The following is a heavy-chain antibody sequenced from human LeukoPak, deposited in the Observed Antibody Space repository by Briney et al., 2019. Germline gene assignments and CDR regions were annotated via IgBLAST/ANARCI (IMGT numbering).Heavy chain of an antibody. Sequence: ASVKVSCKASGYTFTSYAMHWVRQAPGQRLEWMGWINAGKGNTKYSQKFQDRVTITRDTSASTAYMELSSLRSDDTAVYYCARDRRTMAAASKGDYWGRGTLVTVSS. CDR1: GYTFTSYA. J-gene: IGHJ4*02. CDR2: INAGKGNT. CDR3: ARDRRTMAAASKGDY. V-gene: IGHV1-3*01. D-gene: IGHD6-13*01.